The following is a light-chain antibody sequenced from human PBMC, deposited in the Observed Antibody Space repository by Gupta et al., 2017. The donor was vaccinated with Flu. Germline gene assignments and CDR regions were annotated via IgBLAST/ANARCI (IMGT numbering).Light chain of an antibody. Sequence: ENVLTQSPDTLSLSPGERATLSCRASQNVRHNYLAWYQQKPGQAPRLLIYDASNRAAGLPDRFTGSAFGTDFTLTISMLAPEDFAMYYCHEEGCFPYTFGHGTKVEIK. CDR1: QNVRHNY. V-gene: IGKV3-20*01. CDR3: HEEGCFPYT. CDR2: DAS. J-gene: IGKJ2*01.